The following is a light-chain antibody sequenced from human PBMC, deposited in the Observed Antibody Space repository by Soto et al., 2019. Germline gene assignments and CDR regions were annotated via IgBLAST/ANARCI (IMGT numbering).Light chain of an antibody. CDR3: PHYASAGTT. V-gene: IGKV3-20*01. Sequence: GERTDLCGMASQSISRYLAWYQQKPGQGPRLLIYGASSRATGTPDRFSGSGSATDVTVTRSRLACEDFVLYYGPHYASAGTTFEVGTKVDIK. CDR1: QSISRY. CDR2: GAS. J-gene: IGKJ4*02.